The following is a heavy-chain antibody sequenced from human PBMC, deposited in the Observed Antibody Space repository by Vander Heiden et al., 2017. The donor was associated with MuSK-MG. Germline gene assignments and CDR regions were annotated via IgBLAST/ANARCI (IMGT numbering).Heavy chain of an antibody. J-gene: IGHJ4*02. CDR1: GFTFSSHA. D-gene: IGHD1-26*01. CDR3: ANKWATGY. CDR2: ISYDGSNK. Sequence: QVQLVESGGGVVQPGRSLRLSCTASGFTFSSHAMPWFRQAPGKGLEWVADISYDGSNKYYADSVKGRFTISRDNSKNTLYLQMNSLRAEDTAVYYCANKWATGYWGQGTLVTVSS. V-gene: IGHV3-30-3*01.